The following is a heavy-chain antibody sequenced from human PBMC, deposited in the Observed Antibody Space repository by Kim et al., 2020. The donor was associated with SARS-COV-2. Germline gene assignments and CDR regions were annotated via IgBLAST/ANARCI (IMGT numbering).Heavy chain of an antibody. J-gene: IGHJ4*02. CDR2: T. Sequence: TSYAQKFQGRVTLTRDTSTSTVYMELSSLRSEDTAVYYCASRAYGVNFDYWGQGTLVTVSS. CDR3: ASRAYGVNFDY. D-gene: IGHD4-17*01. V-gene: IGHV1-46*01.